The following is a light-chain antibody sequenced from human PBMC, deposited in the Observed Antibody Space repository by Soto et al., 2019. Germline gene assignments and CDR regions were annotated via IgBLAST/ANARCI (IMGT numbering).Light chain of an antibody. CDR2: EAS. CDR3: QQYDCLVRT. CDR1: QSINKW. V-gene: IGKV1-5*03. J-gene: IGKJ1*01. Sequence: DVAMTQSPSALSASVGDRVTITCRASQSINKWLDWYQQKPGKAPNLLIYEASSLHSGVPSRFSGSGFGTEFTLTISSLQLDDFATYYCQQYDCLVRTFGQGTKVEVK.